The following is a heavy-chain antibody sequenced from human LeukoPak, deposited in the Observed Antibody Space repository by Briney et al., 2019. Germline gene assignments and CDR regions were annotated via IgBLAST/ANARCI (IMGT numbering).Heavy chain of an antibody. CDR3: ARDMCTVTTPYFDY. D-gene: IGHD4-17*01. CDR2: INPNSGGT. CDR1: GYTFTGYY. V-gene: IGHV1-2*02. J-gene: IGHJ4*02. Sequence: ASVKVSCKASGYTFTGYYMHWVRQAPGQGLEWMGWINPNSGGTNYAQKFQGRVTMTRDTSITTAYMELSRLISDDTAVYYCARDMCTVTTPYFDYWGQGTLVTVSS.